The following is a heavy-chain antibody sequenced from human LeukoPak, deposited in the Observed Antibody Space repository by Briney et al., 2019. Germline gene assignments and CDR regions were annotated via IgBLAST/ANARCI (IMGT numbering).Heavy chain of an antibody. CDR3: ARARGDSPRIYYYMDV. D-gene: IGHD3-16*01. V-gene: IGHV4-30-4*01. CDR2: IYYIGTA. J-gene: IGHJ6*03. CDR1: GDSISIGDYR. Sequence: PSQTLSLTCSVSGDSISIGDYRWSWIRQSPGKGLEWIGYIYYIGTAYYNPSLRSRVALSADTSKNQFSLKLNSVTVADSAVYFCARARGDSPRIYYYMDVWGKGTTVTVSS.